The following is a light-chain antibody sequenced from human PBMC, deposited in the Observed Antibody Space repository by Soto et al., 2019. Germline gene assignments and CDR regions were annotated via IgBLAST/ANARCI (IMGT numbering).Light chain of an antibody. CDR2: AAS. Sequence: DIQMTQSPSSLFASVGDSVTITCRASQTITTYLNWYRQKPGKAPKLLIYAASSLQGGVPSRFSGSGSETEFTLTISSLQPEDFATYFCQQIYSAPLTFGGGTKVDIK. V-gene: IGKV1-39*01. CDR3: QQIYSAPLT. CDR1: QTITTY. J-gene: IGKJ4*01.